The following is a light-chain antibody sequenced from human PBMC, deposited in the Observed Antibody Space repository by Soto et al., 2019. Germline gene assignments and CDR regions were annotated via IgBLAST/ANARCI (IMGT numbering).Light chain of an antibody. V-gene: IGKV1-39*01. CDR3: QQSYSTLGT. CDR1: HSINNY. Sequence: QMTQSPSSLSASVGDRVIITCRADHSINNYLNWYQQKPGQVPQLLIYAASTLQSGVPSRFSGSGSGRVFTLTINSLQPEDFATYYCQQSYSTLGTFGRGTRVEI. J-gene: IGKJ1*01. CDR2: AAS.